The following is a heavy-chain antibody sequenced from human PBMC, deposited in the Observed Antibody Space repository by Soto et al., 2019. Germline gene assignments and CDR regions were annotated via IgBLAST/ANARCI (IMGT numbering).Heavy chain of an antibody. CDR1: GFTFSDYY. J-gene: IGHJ3*02. V-gene: IGHV3-11*01. D-gene: IGHD2-2*01. CDR3: ARRKVVVVPAAMLSDAFDI. Sequence: QVQLVESGGGLVKPGGSLRLSCAASGFTFSDYYMSWIRQAPGKGLECVSYISSSGSTIYYADSVKGRFTISRDNAKNSLYLQMNSLRAEDTAVYYCARRKVVVVPAAMLSDAFDIWGQGTMVTVSS. CDR2: ISSSGSTI.